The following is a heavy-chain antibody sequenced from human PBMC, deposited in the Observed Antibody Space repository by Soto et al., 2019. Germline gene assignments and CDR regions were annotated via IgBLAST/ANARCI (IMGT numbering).Heavy chain of an antibody. Sequence: EVQLLQTGGGLVQPGGSLSLSCAASGFMFRRYAMNWVRQAPGKGLEWVSAISSSGDSTDYAESVRGRFTISRDNSINTRYLHRRSLRPEDTAVYYCAHPRGYGVLDAVDIWGQGTMVTVS. V-gene: IGHV3-23*01. D-gene: IGHD4-17*01. CDR2: ISSSGDST. J-gene: IGHJ3*02. CDR3: AHPRGYGVLDAVDI. CDR1: GFMFRRYA.